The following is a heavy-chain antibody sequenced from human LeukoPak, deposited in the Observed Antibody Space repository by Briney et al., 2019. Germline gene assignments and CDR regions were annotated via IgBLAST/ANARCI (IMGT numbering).Heavy chain of an antibody. V-gene: IGHV3-72*01. D-gene: IGHD1-7*01. J-gene: IGHJ4*02. CDR2: ITHKPHGYTT. CDR3: TRENYEKLDS. Sequence: PGGSLRLSRAASGFTFRDLYMGWVRQAPGKGLEWVGRITHKPHGYTTKYAASLEGRFTISRDDSQNSLYLQINSLKAEDTAIYYCTRENYEKLDSWGQGTLVTVSS. CDR1: GFTFRDLY.